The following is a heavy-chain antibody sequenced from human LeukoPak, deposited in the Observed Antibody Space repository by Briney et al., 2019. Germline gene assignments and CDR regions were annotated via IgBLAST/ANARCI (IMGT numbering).Heavy chain of an antibody. V-gene: IGHV3-23*01. J-gene: IGHJ4*02. Sequence: QAGGSLRLSCAASGFTFSSYAMSWVRQAPGKGLEWVSAISGSGGSTYYADSVKGRFTISRDNSKNTLYLQMNSLRAEDTAVYYCAKDSVFGGWLYYFDYWGQGTLVTVSS. CDR1: GFTFSSYA. D-gene: IGHD6-19*01. CDR3: AKDSVFGGWLYYFDY. CDR2: ISGSGGST.